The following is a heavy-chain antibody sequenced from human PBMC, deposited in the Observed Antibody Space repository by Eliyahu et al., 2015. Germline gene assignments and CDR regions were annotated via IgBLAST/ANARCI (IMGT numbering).Heavy chain of an antibody. CDR3: AQGHTSSWNFDY. J-gene: IGHJ4*02. V-gene: IGHV3-23*01. Sequence: EVQLLXSGXGLIQPGGSLRLSCAASXXXFSNYAMSWVRXAPGKGLEWVSVXIGSDDTTYYAESVKGRFTISRDRSKNTLYLQMSSLRAEDSAIYYCAQGHTSSWNFDYWGQGTLVTVSS. CDR1: XXXFSNYA. D-gene: IGHD6-13*01. CDR2: XIGSDDTT.